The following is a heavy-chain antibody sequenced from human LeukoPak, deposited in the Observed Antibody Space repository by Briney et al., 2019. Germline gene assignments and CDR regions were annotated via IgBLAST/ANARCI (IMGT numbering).Heavy chain of an antibody. CDR1: GLTFSSYA. Sequence: GGSLRLSCAASGLTFSSYAMHWVRQAPGKGLEWVAVISYDGSNKYYADSVKGRFTISRDNAKNSLYLQMNSLRAEDTALYYCAKDRASSGWYFDYWGQGTLVTVSS. CDR3: AKDRASSGWYFDY. D-gene: IGHD6-19*01. J-gene: IGHJ4*02. CDR2: ISYDGSNK. V-gene: IGHV3-30-3*01.